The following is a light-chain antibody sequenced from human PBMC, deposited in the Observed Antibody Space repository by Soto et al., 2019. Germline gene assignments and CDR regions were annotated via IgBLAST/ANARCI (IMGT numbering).Light chain of an antibody. CDR3: QQTYSAPPL. CDR1: QTISSW. Sequence: IQRTQSPSTLSGSLGYRVTITCRSSQTISSWLAWYQQKPGKAPKLLIYKASTLKSGVPSRFSGSGSGTDFTLSINSLQREDFATYYCQQTYSAPPLFGQGTKVDIK. J-gene: IGKJ1*01. CDR2: KAS. V-gene: IGKV1-5*03.